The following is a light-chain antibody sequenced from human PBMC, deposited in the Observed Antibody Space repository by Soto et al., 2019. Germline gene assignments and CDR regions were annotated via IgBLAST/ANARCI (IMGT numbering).Light chain of an antibody. CDR3: QQYNNWPPLT. J-gene: IGKJ4*01. Sequence: EIVMTQSPATLSVSPGQRATLSCRASQSVSISLAWYQQKPGQAPRLLIYAASTRATGIPDRFSGSGSGTDFTLTISSLQSQDFAVYYSQQYNNWPPLTFGGGTKVEIK. CDR2: AAS. CDR1: QSVSIS. V-gene: IGKV3-15*01.